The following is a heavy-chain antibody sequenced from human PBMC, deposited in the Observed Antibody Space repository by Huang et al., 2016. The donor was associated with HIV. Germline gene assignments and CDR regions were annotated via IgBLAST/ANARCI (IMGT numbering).Heavy chain of an antibody. D-gene: IGHD6-13*01. J-gene: IGHJ4*02. CDR3: ARGRVAAAGTLEF. CDR1: GESFSGYY. Sequence: QVQLQQWGAGLLKPSETLSLTCAVYGESFSGYYWNWIRQPPGKGLEWIGEINYSENTNYNPCLKSRVIISLDKSKNQCALKLVAVTAADTAVYYCARGRVAAAGTLEFWGQGTLVTVSS. V-gene: IGHV4-34*01. CDR2: INYSENT.